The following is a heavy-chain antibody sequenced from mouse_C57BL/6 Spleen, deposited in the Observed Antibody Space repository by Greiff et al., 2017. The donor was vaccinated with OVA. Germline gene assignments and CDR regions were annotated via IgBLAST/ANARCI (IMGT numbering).Heavy chain of an antibody. J-gene: IGHJ3*01. CDR1: GYTFTDYE. CDR2: IDPETGGT. Sequence: VQLQQPGAELVKPGASVKMSCKASGYTFTDYEMHWVKQTPVHGLEWIGAIDPETGGTAYNQKFKGKAILTADKSSSTAYMELRSLTSEDSAVYYCTYGSSYRFAYWGQGTLVTVSA. V-gene: IGHV1-15*01. D-gene: IGHD1-1*01. CDR3: TYGSSYRFAY.